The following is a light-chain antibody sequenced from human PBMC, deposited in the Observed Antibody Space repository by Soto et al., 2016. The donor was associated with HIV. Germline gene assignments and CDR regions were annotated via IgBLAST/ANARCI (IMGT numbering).Light chain of an antibody. CDR3: QKYNSAPSWT. J-gene: IGKJ1*01. V-gene: IGKV1-27*01. CDR2: AVS. Sequence: DIQMTQFPSSLSASVGDRVTITCRASQGISNYLAWYQQRPGKVPKLLIYAVSTLQSGVPSRFSGSGSGTDFTLTIASLQPEDVATYYCQKYNSAPSWTFGQGTKVEIK. CDR1: QGISNY.